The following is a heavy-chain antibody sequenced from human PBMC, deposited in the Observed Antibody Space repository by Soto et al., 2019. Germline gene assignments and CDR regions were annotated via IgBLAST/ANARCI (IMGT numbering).Heavy chain of an antibody. J-gene: IGHJ4*02. CDR2: IYHSGSS. CDR3: ARGSDPSGYYEGFEY. V-gene: IGHV4-30-2*01. CDR1: GGSISGSTYS. D-gene: IGHD3-22*01. Sequence: QLQLQESGSGLVKPSQTLSLTCGVSGGSISGSTYSWNWIRQPPGKGLEWIGHIYHSGSSYYNPSLKSAVSCSLARSTNQVSLKLRSVAAGDTAVYYCARGSDPSGYYEGFEYWGQGTLVTVSS.